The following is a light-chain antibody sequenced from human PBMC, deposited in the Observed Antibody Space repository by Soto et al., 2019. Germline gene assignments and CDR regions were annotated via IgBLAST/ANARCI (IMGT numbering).Light chain of an antibody. CDR2: DDD. CDR3: GSWDSSLSAYV. V-gene: IGLV1-51*01. CDR1: SSNIGGNS. Sequence: QSVLTQPPSVSAAPGQRVTISCSGSSSNIGGNSVSWYQQLPGTAPKLLIYDDDKRPSGIPDRFSGSKSGTSATLGITGFQTGDEADYYGGSWDSSLSAYVFGPGTKVTVL. J-gene: IGLJ1*01.